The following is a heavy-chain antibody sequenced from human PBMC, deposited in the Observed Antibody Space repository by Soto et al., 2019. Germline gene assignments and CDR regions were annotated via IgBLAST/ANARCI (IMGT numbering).Heavy chain of an antibody. CDR1: GGSISSGGYY. Sequence: QVQLQESGPGLVKPSQTLSLTCTVSGGSISSGGYYWSWIRQHPGKGLEWIGYIYYSGSTYYNPSLKSRVTISVDTSKNQFSLKLSSVTAADTAVYYCARDVVVTATPLYYYYYGMDVWGQGTTVTVSS. CDR2: IYYSGST. CDR3: ARDVVVTATPLYYYYYGMDV. D-gene: IGHD2-21*02. J-gene: IGHJ6*02. V-gene: IGHV4-31*03.